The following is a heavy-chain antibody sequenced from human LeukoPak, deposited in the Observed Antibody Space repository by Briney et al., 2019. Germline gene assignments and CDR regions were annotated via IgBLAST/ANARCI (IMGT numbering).Heavy chain of an antibody. V-gene: IGHV1-69*05. Sequence: SVKVSCKASGGTFSSYAISWVRQAPGQGLEWMGGIIPIFGTANYAQKFQGRVTITTDESTSTAYMGLSSLRSEDTAVYYCARGDGDPSSELGHWGQGTLVTVSS. D-gene: IGHD1-26*01. CDR3: ARGDGDPSSELGH. J-gene: IGHJ4*02. CDR1: GGTFSSYA. CDR2: IIPIFGTA.